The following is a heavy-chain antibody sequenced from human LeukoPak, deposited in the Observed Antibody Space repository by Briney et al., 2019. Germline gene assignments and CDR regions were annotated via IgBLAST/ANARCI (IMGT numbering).Heavy chain of an antibody. CDR1: GGSISSYY. D-gene: IGHD4/OR15-4a*01. CDR3: ASYFEAGASDAFDI. CDR2: IYYSGST. Sequence: SETLSLTCTVSGGSISSYYWSWIRQPPGKGLEWIGYIYYSGSTNYNPSLKSRVTISVDTSKNQFSLKLSSVTAADTAVYYCASYFEAGASDAFDIWGQGTMVTVSS. J-gene: IGHJ3*02. V-gene: IGHV4-59*08.